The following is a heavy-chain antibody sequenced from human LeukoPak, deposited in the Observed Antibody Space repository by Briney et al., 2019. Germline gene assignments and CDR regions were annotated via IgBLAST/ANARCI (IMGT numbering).Heavy chain of an antibody. Sequence: PGGSLRLSCAASGFSLSSYSMNWVRQAPGKGLEWVSSISSSSSYIYYADSVKGRFTISRDNAKNSLYLQMNSLRAEDTAVYYCARERIPKSNSGSCFVPWGQGTLVTVSS. J-gene: IGHJ5*02. CDR1: GFSLSSYS. CDR2: ISSSSSYI. D-gene: IGHD1-26*01. V-gene: IGHV3-21*01. CDR3: ARERIPKSNSGSCFVP.